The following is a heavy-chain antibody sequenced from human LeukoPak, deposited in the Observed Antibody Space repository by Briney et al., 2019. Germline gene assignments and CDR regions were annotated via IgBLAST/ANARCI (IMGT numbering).Heavy chain of an antibody. CDR3: ARGARVARGASDI. D-gene: IGHD2-15*01. J-gene: IGHJ3*02. CDR1: GGSISSYY. CDR2: IYYSGST. Sequence: SETLSLTCTVSGGSISSYYWSWIRQPPGKGLEWIGYIYYSGSTNYNPSLKSRVTISVDTSKNQFSLKLSSVTAADTAVYYCARGARVARGASDIWGQGTMVTVSS. V-gene: IGHV4-59*01.